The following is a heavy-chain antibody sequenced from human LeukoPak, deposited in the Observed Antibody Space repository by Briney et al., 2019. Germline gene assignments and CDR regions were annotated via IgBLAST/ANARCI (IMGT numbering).Heavy chain of an antibody. D-gene: IGHD1-26*01. V-gene: IGHV1-2*06. CDR2: INPNNGGT. J-gene: IGHJ4*02. CDR1: GYTFTGYY. CDR3: ARESGSYHGNDY. Sequence: ASVKVSCKASGYTFTGYYMHWVRQAPGQGLEWMGRINPNNGGTNSAQKFQGRVTMTGDTSISTAYMELNSLRSDDTAMYYCARESGSYHGNDYWGQGTLVTVSS.